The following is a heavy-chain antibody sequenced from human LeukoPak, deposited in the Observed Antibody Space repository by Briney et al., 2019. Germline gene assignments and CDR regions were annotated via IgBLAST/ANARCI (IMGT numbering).Heavy chain of an antibody. Sequence: GASVKVSCKASGFTFTSYYMHWVRQAPGQGLEWMGIINPSGSYTSYAQKFQGRVTMTRGTSTSTVYMELSSLRSEDTAVYYCARDNSGGSTWWFDPWGQGTLVTVSS. CDR1: GFTFTSYY. CDR3: ARDNSGGSTWWFDP. J-gene: IGHJ5*02. V-gene: IGHV1-46*01. CDR2: INPSGSYT. D-gene: IGHD2-15*01.